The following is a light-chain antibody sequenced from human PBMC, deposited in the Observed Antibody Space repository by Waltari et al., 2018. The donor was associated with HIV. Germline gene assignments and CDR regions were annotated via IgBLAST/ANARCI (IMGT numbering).Light chain of an antibody. J-gene: IGLJ3*02. V-gene: IGLV2-14*03. CDR2: EVI. Sequence: QSVLTQPASVSGSPGQSVTISCTGTSSDFGFYNYVSRYQQYPGRAPTLIIYEVISRPSGVLDRFSGSKSVNTAPRTISGLQTEDEATYFCTSDPAGDTLLFGGGTKVTVL. CDR3: TSDPAGDTLL. CDR1: SSDFGFYNY.